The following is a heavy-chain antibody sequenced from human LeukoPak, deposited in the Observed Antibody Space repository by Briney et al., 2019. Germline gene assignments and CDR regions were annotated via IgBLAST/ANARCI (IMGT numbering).Heavy chain of an antibody. CDR2: IYYSGST. CDR3: ARGAHYYDSSGYAY. V-gene: IGHV4-59*12. J-gene: IGHJ4*02. Sequence: SETLSLTCTVSGDSIRTYYWSWIRQPPGKGLEWIGYIYYSGSTNYNPSLKSRVTISVDTSKNQFSLKLSSVTAADTAVYYCARGAHYYDSSGYAYWGQGTLVTVSS. D-gene: IGHD3-22*01. CDR1: GDSIRTYY.